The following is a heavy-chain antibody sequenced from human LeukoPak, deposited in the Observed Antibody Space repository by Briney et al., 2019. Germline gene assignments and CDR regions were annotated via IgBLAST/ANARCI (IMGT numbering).Heavy chain of an antibody. J-gene: IGHJ4*02. CDR1: GGTFSSYA. CDR3: ARDDPSSYGAFDY. V-gene: IGHV1-69*04. CDR2: IIPILGIA. Sequence: ASVKVSCKASGGTFSSYAISWVRQAPGQGLEWMGRIIPILGIANYAQKFQGRVTITADKSTSTAYMELSSLRSEDTAVYYCARDDPSSYGAFDYWGQGTLVTVSS. D-gene: IGHD4-17*01.